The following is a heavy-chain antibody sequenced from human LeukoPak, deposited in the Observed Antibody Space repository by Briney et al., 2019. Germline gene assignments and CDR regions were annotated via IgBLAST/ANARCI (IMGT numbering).Heavy chain of an antibody. J-gene: IGHJ4*02. Sequence: PSETLSLTCTVSGYCINSGFYWGWIRQPAGKGLEWIGSIYHSGSTNYNPSLKSRVTISVDTSKNQFSLKLSSVTAADTAVYYCARTYYYDSSGPYYWGQGTLVTVSS. CDR1: GYCINSGFY. CDR3: ARTYYYDSSGPYY. D-gene: IGHD3-22*01. V-gene: IGHV4-38-2*02. CDR2: IYHSGST.